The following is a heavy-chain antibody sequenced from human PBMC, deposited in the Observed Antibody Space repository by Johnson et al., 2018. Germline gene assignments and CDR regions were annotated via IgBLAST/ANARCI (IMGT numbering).Heavy chain of an antibody. V-gene: IGHV3-23*01. CDR2: ISGRGGST. Sequence: VQLQESGGGLVQPGGSLRLSCAASGFTFSSYAMSWVRQAPGKGLAWVSAISGRGGSTYYADSGKGRFTISRDNSKNTLYLQMNSLRAEDTAVYYCAKGRTMTGHYYGMDVWGQGTTVTVSS. J-gene: IGHJ6*02. CDR3: AKGRTMTGHYYGMDV. CDR1: GFTFSSYA. D-gene: IGHD5-24*01.